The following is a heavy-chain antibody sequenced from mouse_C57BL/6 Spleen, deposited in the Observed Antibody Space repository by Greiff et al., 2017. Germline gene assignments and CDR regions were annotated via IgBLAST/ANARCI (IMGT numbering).Heavy chain of an antibody. CDR1: GFNIKDYY. V-gene: IGHV14-2*01. J-gene: IGHJ2*01. Sequence: VQLQQSGAELVKPGASVKLSCTASGFNIKDYYMHWVKQRTEQGLEWIGRIDPEDGETKYAPKFRGKATITADTSSNTAYLQRSSLTSEDTAVYYCARGAGTGDFDYWGQGTTLTVSS. CDR3: ARGAGTGDFDY. D-gene: IGHD4-1*01. CDR2: IDPEDGET.